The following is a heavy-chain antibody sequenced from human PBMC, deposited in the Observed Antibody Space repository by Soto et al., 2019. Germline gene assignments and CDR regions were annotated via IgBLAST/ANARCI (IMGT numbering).Heavy chain of an antibody. Sequence: QLQLQESGPGLVKPSETLSLTCSVSGGSISSSSYFWGWIRQPPGKGLEWIGSIYYSGSTYYNPSLQTRVPVSVDTPKNQFSLKLSSVTAADTAVYYCARHPSDFWFDPWGQGTLVTVSS. CDR2: IYYSGST. CDR1: GGSISSSSYF. J-gene: IGHJ5*02. V-gene: IGHV4-39*01. D-gene: IGHD2-21*02. CDR3: ARHPSDFWFDP.